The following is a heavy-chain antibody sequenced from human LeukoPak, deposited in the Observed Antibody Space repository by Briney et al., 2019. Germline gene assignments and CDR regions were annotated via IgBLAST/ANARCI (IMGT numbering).Heavy chain of an antibody. J-gene: IGHJ6*02. CDR1: GYTFTGYY. D-gene: IGHD5-12*01. Sequence: ASVKVSCKASGYTFTGYYMHWVRQAPGQGLEWMGWINPNGGGTNYAQKFQGRVTTTRDTSISTAYMELSRLRSDDTAVHYCASPASGYDYPYYYGMDVWGQGTTVTVSS. V-gene: IGHV1-2*02. CDR2: INPNGGGT. CDR3: ASPASGYDYPYYYGMDV.